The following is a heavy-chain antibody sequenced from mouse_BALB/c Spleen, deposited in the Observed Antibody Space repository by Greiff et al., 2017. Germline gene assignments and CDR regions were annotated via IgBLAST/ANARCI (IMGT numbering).Heavy chain of an antibody. CDR1: GFAFSSYD. CDR2: ISSGGGST. Sequence: EVNVVESGGGLVKPGGSLKLSCAASGFAFSSYDMSWVRQTPEKRLEWVAYISSGGGSTYYPDTVKGRFTISRDNAKNTLYLQMSSLKSEDTAMYYCARRYGYFAYWGQGTLVTVSA. D-gene: IGHD2-2*01. CDR3: ARRYGYFAY. J-gene: IGHJ3*01. V-gene: IGHV5-12-1*01.